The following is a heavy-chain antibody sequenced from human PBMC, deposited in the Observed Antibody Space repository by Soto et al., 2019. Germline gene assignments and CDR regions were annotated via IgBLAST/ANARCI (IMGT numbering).Heavy chain of an antibody. CDR2: ISGSGGST. J-gene: IGHJ4*02. CDR1: GFTFSSYA. Sequence: SCAASGFTFSSYAMSWVRQAPGKGLEWVSAISGSGGSTYYAGSVKGRFTISRDNSKNTLYLQMNSLRAEDTAVYYCAKVSGSYYNVGYWGQGTLVTVSS. D-gene: IGHD3-10*01. CDR3: AKVSGSYYNVGY. V-gene: IGHV3-23*01.